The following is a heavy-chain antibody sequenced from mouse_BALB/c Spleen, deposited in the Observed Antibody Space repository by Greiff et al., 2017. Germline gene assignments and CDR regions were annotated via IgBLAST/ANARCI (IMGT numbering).Heavy chain of an antibody. CDR3: ARGGLRQGDYYAMDD. J-gene: IGHJ4*01. V-gene: IGHV5-17*02. Sequence: EVKVVESGGGLVQPGGSRKLSCEASGFTFSSFGMHWVRQAPEKGLEWVAYISSGSSTIYYADTVKCRFTISRDNPKNTLFLQMTSLRSEDTAMYYCARGGLRQGDYYAMDDWGQGTTVTVSS. CDR1: GFTFSSFG. D-gene: IGHD2-2*01. CDR2: ISSGSSTI.